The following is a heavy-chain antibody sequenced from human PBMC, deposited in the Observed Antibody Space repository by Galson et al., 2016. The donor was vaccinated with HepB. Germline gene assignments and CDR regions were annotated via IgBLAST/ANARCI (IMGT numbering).Heavy chain of an antibody. D-gene: IGHD2-21*02. J-gene: IGHJ4*02. CDR2: ISYDGSNE. CDR3: AKEDRAYCGGDWDY. V-gene: IGHV3-30-3*01. CDR1: GFTFSTYA. Sequence: SLRLSCAVSGFTFSTYAMHWVRQAPGKGLEWVAVISYDGSNEFYADSVKGRFTISRDNSMHTLYLQMTSLRAEDTAVYYCAKEDRAYCGGDWDYWGQGTLVTVSS.